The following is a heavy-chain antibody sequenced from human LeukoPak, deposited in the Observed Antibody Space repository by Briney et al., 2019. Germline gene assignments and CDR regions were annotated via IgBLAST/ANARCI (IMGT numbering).Heavy chain of an antibody. CDR3: ARQRLLWFGESNSGFDS. D-gene: IGHD3-10*01. V-gene: IGHV4-59*08. CDR1: GGSISSYY. Sequence: PSETLSLTCAVSGGSISSYYWNWIRQPPGKGLEWIGYIYYSGSTDYNPSLKSRVSMSVDTSKNQFSRKLSSVTATDTAVYYCARQRLLWFGESNSGFDSWGQGTLVTVSS. J-gene: IGHJ4*02. CDR2: IYYSGST.